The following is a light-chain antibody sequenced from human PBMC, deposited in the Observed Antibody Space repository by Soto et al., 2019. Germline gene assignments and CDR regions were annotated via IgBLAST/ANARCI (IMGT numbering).Light chain of an antibody. CDR2: DVI. J-gene: IGLJ1*01. CDR3: CSYAGSYTYV. V-gene: IGLV2-11*01. Sequence: QSVLAQPRSVSGSPGQSVTISCTGTSSDVGGYNYVSWYQQHPGKAPKLMIYDVIKRPSGVPDRFSGSKSGNSASLTISGLQAEDEADYFCCSYAGSYTYVFGTGTKVT. CDR1: SSDVGGYNY.